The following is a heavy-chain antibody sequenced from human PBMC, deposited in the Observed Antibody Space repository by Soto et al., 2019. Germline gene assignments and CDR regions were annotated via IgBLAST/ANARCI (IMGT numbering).Heavy chain of an antibody. CDR2: IYYSGNT. J-gene: IGHJ5*02. Sequence: SETPSLICTVSGGSVSSGDYYWSWIRHPPGKGLEWIGYIYYSGNTNYNPSLKSRVIISVDTSKNLFSLKLTSVTAADTAVYYCARIPVDTSMIYWLDRWGDGTLVRVSP. V-gene: IGHV4-61*08. CDR1: GGSVSSGDYY. CDR3: ARIPVDTSMIYWLDR. D-gene: IGHD5-18*01.